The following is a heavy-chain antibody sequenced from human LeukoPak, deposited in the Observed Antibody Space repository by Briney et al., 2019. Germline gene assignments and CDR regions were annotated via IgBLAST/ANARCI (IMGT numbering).Heavy chain of an antibody. CDR1: GYSFTDYY. CDR3: ASSSLSVVPAASWFDP. Sequence: ASVKVSCRTSGYSFTDYYMHWVRQAPGQGLEWMGWINPNSGGTSSAQKFQGRVTMTRDTSISTAYMELSRLRSDDTAVYYCASSSLSVVPAASWFDPWGQGTLVTVSS. J-gene: IGHJ5*02. CDR2: INPNSGGT. D-gene: IGHD2-2*01. V-gene: IGHV1-2*02.